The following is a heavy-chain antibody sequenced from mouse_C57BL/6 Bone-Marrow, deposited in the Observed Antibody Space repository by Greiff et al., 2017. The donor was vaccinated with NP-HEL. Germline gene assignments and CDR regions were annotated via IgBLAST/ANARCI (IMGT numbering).Heavy chain of an antibody. CDR2: IYPRSGNT. CDR3: ARGTTVVPHWYFDV. J-gene: IGHJ1*03. V-gene: IGHV1-81*01. Sequence: QVHVKQSGAELARPGASVKLSCKASGYTFTSYGISWVKQRTGQGLEWIGEIYPRSGNTYYNEKFKGKATLTADKSSSTAYMELRSLTSEDSAVYFCARGTTVVPHWYFDVWGTGTTVTVSS. D-gene: IGHD1-1*01. CDR1: GYTFTSYG.